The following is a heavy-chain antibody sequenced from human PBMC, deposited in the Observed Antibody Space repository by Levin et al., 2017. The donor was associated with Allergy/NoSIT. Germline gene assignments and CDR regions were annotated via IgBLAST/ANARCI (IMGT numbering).Heavy chain of an antibody. J-gene: IGHJ2*01. CDR2: ISYDGTKK. CDR3: TRDQGRVDFDL. V-gene: IGHV3-30-3*01. Sequence: GGSLRLSCAASGFTFNTYSMHWVRQAPGKGLEWLTVISYDGTKKYYADSAKGRFTISRDNSKNTLYVQLNSLRVEDTAVYYCTRDQGRVDFDLWGRGTLVTVSS. CDR1: GFTFNTYS. D-gene: IGHD2-15*01.